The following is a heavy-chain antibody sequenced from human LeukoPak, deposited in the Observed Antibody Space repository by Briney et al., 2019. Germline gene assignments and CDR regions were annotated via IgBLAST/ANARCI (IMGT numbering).Heavy chain of an antibody. Sequence: PGGSLRLSCAASGFTFSSYWMHWVRQAPGKGLVWVSRINSDGSGTSYADSVKGRSTISRDNAKNTLYLQMNSLRAEDTAVYYCAIHSNYYDSSGYYCRVYWGQGTLVTVSS. CDR2: INSDGSGT. J-gene: IGHJ4*02. D-gene: IGHD3-22*01. CDR1: GFTFSSYW. CDR3: AIHSNYYDSSGYYCRVY. V-gene: IGHV3-74*01.